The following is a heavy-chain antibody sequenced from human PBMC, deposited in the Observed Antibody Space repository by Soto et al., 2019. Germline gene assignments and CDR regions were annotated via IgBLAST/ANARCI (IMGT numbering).Heavy chain of an antibody. V-gene: IGHV1-69*12. CDR3: ARGTVTGSEYNYYYYGMDV. CDR2: IIPIFGTT. D-gene: IGHD2-21*02. Sequence: QVQLVQSGAEVKKPGSSVKVSCKASGGTFNSYAIDWVRQAPGQGLEWMGGIIPIFGTTNYAQKLQGRVKRTADESMGTAYMELSTLRSEDTAVYFCARGTVTGSEYNYYYYGMDVWGQGATVTVSS. CDR1: GGTFNSYA. J-gene: IGHJ6*02.